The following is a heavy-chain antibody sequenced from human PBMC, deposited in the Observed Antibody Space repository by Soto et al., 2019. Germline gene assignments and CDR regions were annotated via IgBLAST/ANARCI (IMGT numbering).Heavy chain of an antibody. Sequence: EVQLVESGGGLVQPGGSLRLSCAASGFTFSSYNMNWVRQAPGKGLEWVSYISISSSTIYYADSVKGRFTISRDNAKNSLYLQMNSLRAEDTAVYYCARGEQQLSLRFDPWCQGTLVTVSS. D-gene: IGHD6-13*01. CDR2: ISISSSTI. CDR1: GFTFSSYN. V-gene: IGHV3-48*01. J-gene: IGHJ5*02. CDR3: ARGEQQLSLRFDP.